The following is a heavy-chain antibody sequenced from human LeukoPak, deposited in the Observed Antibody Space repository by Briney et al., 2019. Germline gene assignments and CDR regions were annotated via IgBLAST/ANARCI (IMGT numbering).Heavy chain of an antibody. CDR3: ASPYSGNSPFDY. V-gene: IGHV4-39*01. J-gene: IGHJ4*02. D-gene: IGHD1-26*01. CDR2: IYYSGST. Sequence: SETPSLTCSVSGGSISSTFYYWGWIRQPPGKGLEWIGSIYYSGSTYYNPSLKIRVTISVDTSKNQFSLKLSSVTAADTAVYYCASPYSGNSPFDYWGQGTLVTVSS. CDR1: GGSISSTFYY.